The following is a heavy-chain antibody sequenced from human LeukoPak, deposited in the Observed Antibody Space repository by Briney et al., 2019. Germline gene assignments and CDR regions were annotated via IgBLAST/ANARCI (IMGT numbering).Heavy chain of an antibody. J-gene: IGHJ4*02. D-gene: IGHD3-22*01. Sequence: ASVKVSCKASGYTSTSYGISWVRQAPGQGLEWMGWISAYNGNTNYAQKLQGRVTMTTDTSTSTAYMELRSLRSDDTAVYYCARSFYYYDSSGEDYWGQGTLVTVSS. CDR3: ARSFYYYDSSGEDY. V-gene: IGHV1-18*01. CDR1: GYTSTSYG. CDR2: ISAYNGNT.